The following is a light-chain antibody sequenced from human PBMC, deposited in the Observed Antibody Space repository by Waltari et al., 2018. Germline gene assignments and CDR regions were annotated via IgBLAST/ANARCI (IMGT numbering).Light chain of an antibody. V-gene: IGKV3-11*01. J-gene: IGKJ4*02. CDR1: ESVSRY. Sequence: PGDRATLSCRASESVSRYLGWYQQKPGQAPRLRIYATSIRATGVPARFIGSGYGTDFTLSISDLEPEDFALNCCQQRSLWPRTFGGATKVEI. CDR3: QQRSLWPRT. CDR2: ATS.